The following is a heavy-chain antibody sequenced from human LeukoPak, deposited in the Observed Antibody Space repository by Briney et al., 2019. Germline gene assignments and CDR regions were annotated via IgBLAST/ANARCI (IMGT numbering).Heavy chain of an antibody. J-gene: IGHJ4*02. CDR2: IYYSEST. Sequence: PSETLSLTCTVSGGSISSYYWSWIRQPPGKGLEWIGYIYYSESTNYSPSLKSRVTISVDTSKNQFSLKLSSVTAADTAVYYCARNTDYGDYSLIDYWGQGTLVTVSS. CDR1: GGSISSYY. D-gene: IGHD4-17*01. CDR3: ARNTDYGDYSLIDY. V-gene: IGHV4-59*01.